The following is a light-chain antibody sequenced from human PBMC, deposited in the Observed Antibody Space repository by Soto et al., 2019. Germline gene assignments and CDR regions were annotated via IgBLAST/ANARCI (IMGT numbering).Light chain of an antibody. CDR3: QQYNTYPRT. V-gene: IGKV1-16*02. Sequence: DIQMTQSPSSLSASVGDRVTITCRASQGISIYLAWFQQKPGKAPTSLIYAASTLQSGVPSKFSGGGSGTDFTLTISSLQTEDSATYYCQQYNTYPRTFGQGTKVEIK. CDR1: QGISIY. J-gene: IGKJ1*01. CDR2: AAS.